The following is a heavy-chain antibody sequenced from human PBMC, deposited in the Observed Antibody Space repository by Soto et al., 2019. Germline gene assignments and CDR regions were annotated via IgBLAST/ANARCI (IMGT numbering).Heavy chain of an antibody. D-gene: IGHD5-12*01. V-gene: IGHV1-3*01. CDR2: INAANGAT. CDR3: ARVSFEPSGLPAY. Sequence: ASVKVSCKASGYTFTAYTIHWVRQAPGQSLEWMGWINAANGATKYSEKFQGRVTITRDTSARTAYMDLSSLSSKDTAVYFCARVSFEPSGLPAYWGQGTLVTVSS. CDR1: GYTFTAYT. J-gene: IGHJ4*02.